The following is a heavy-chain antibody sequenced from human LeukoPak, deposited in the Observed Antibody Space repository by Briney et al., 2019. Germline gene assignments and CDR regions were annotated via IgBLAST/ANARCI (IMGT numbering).Heavy chain of an antibody. J-gene: IGHJ4*02. V-gene: IGHV3-48*03. CDR3: ALLAVASDFDY. CDR1: GFTFSSYE. D-gene: IGHD6-19*01. CDR2: IGYSGRTI. Sequence: GGSLRLSCAASGFTFSSYEMNWVRQAPGKGLEWVANIGYSGRTIYYADSVKGRFTISRDNAKNSLYLQMNSLRVEDTAVYYCALLAVASDFDYWGQGALVSVSS.